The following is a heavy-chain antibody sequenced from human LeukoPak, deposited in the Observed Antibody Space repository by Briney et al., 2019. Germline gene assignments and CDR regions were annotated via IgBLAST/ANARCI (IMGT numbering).Heavy chain of an antibody. CDR3: AKVSQGTYYGMDV. CDR1: GFTFSSYA. V-gene: IGHV3-23*01. CDR2: ISGSGDST. D-gene: IGHD3-10*01. J-gene: IGHJ6*02. Sequence: GSLRLSCAASGFTFSSYAMSWVRQAPGKGLEWISGISGSGDSTHYVDSVKGRFTISRDNSRNTVYLQMSSLRGDDTAVYYCAKVSQGTYYGMDVWGQGTTVTVSS.